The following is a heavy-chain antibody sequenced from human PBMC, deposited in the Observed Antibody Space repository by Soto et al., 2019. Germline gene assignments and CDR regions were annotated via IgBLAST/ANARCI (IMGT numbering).Heavy chain of an antibody. Sequence: ASVKVSCKASGYTFTSYDINWVRQATGQGLEWMGWMNPNSGNTGYAQKFQGRVTMTRNTSISTAYMELSSLRSEDTAVYYCAREAYGSGSYQISYWFDPWGQGTLVTVSS. D-gene: IGHD3-10*01. CDR2: MNPNSGNT. CDR3: AREAYGSGSYQISYWFDP. CDR1: GYTFTSYD. J-gene: IGHJ5*02. V-gene: IGHV1-8*01.